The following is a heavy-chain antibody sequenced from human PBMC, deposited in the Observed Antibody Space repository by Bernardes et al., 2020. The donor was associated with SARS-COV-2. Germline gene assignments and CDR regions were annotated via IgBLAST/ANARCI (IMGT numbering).Heavy chain of an antibody. CDR1: GFSLSTSGMC. CDR2: IDWDDDK. J-gene: IGHJ6*02. V-gene: IGHV2-70*01. D-gene: IGHD3-3*01. CDR3: ARALYDFWSGYFYGMDV. Sequence: SGPTLVKPTQTLTLTCTFSGFSLSTSGMCVSWIRQPPGKAMEWLALIDWDDDKYYSTSLKTRLTIPKDTSKNQVVLTMTNMDPEDTATYYCARALYDFWSGYFYGMDVWGQGTTVTVSS.